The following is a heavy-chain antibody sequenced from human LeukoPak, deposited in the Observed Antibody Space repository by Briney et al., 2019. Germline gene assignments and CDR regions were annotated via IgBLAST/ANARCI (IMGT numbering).Heavy chain of an antibody. D-gene: IGHD6-19*01. J-gene: IGHJ4*02. CDR3: AKDMHLGSSGWLGLDY. CDR2: IRYDVSNE. CDR1: GFTFNNYG. Sequence: GGSLRLSCAASGFTFNNYGLHWVRRAPGKGLEWVAFIRYDVSNEYYADSVKGRFTISRDKSKNTLYLQMNSLRAEDTALYYCAKDMHLGSSGWLGLDYWGQGTLVTVSS. V-gene: IGHV3-30*02.